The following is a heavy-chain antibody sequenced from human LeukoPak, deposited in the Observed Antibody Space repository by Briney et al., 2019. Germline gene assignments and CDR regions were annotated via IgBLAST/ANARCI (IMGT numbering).Heavy chain of an antibody. V-gene: IGHV3-23*01. J-gene: IGHJ5*02. CDR2: ISGSGGST. CDR1: GFTFSSYA. Sequence: GGSLRLSCAASGFTFSSYAMSWVRQAPGKGLEWVSAISGSGGSTYYADFVKGRFTISRDNSKNTLYLQMNSLRAEDTAVYYCAKGGDIVVVVFPTSEAAWFDPWGQGTLVTVSS. D-gene: IGHD2-15*01. CDR3: AKGGDIVVVVFPTSEAAWFDP.